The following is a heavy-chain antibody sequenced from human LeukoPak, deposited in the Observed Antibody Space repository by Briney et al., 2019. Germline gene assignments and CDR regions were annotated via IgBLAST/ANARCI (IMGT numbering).Heavy chain of an antibody. CDR2: VTGDDST. CDR1: GFTFGTFA. J-gene: IGHJ4*02. V-gene: IGHV3-23*01. Sequence: GGSLRLSCAASGFTFGTFAFSWVRQAPGKGLEWVSSVTGDDSTYYADSVKGRFTISRDTSSNTLYLQMNSLRAEDTALYYCAKGHYDFRDYWGQGTLVTVSS. CDR3: AKGHYDFRDY. D-gene: IGHD3-3*01.